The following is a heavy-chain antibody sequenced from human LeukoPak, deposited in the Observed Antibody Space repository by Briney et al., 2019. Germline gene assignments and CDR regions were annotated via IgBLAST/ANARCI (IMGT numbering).Heavy chain of an antibody. V-gene: IGHV3-23*01. D-gene: IGHD6-6*01. J-gene: IGHJ4*02. Sequence: TGGSLRLSCAASGFTFNHHAMSCARQARGKGRDWISAITDSGGDTYYADSVEGRFTISRDNSKNTLDLQMSRLRAEDTAVYYCAKGSAASRPYYFDLWGQGTLVTVSS. CDR3: AKGSAASRPYYFDL. CDR2: ITDSGGDT. CDR1: GFTFNHHA.